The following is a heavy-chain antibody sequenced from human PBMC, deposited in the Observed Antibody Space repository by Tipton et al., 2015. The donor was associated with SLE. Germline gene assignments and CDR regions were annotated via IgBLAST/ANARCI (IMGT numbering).Heavy chain of an antibody. CDR3: ASYQDGDYVGAY. CDR1: GGSISSGGYS. CDR2: IYHTGST. Sequence: TLSLTCAVSGGSISSGGYSWSWIRQPPGKGLEWVGNIYHTGSTYYSPSLKSRVTISLDSSKSQFSLRLSSVTAADTAVYYCASYQDGDYVGAYWGQGTLVTVSA. V-gene: IGHV4-30-2*01. D-gene: IGHD4-17*01. J-gene: IGHJ4*02.